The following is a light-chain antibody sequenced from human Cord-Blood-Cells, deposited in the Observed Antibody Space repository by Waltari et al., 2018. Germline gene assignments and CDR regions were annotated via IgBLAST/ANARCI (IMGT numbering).Light chain of an antibody. V-gene: IGLV2-14*03. Sequence: QSALTQPASVSGSPGQSITISCTGTSSDVGGYKYVSWYQQNTGKATKLMIYDVSNRPSGVSNLFSGSKSGNTASLTISGLQAEDEADYYCSSYTSSSTWVFGGGTKLTVL. CDR1: SSDVGGYKY. J-gene: IGLJ3*02. CDR3: SSYTSSSTWV. CDR2: DVS.